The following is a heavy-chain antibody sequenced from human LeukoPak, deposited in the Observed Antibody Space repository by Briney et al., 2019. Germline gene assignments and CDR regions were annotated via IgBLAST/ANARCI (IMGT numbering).Heavy chain of an antibody. Sequence: GGSLRLSCAASGFTFSSYAMSWVRQAPGKGLEWVSAISGSGGSTYYADSVKGRFTISRDNAKNTLYLQMNSLRAEDTAVYYCARDTIDSSSSWYWFDPWGQGTLVTVSS. D-gene: IGHD6-13*01. CDR1: GFTFSSYA. J-gene: IGHJ5*02. V-gene: IGHV3-23*01. CDR2: ISGSGGST. CDR3: ARDTIDSSSSWYWFDP.